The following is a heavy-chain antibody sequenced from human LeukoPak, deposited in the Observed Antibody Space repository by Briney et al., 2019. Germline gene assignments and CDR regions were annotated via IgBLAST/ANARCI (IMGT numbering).Heavy chain of an antibody. J-gene: IGHJ4*02. V-gene: IGHV3-21*01. CDR2: ISSSSSYI. Sequence: GGSLRLSCAASGFTFSSYSMNWVRQAPGKGLEWVSSISSSSSYIYYADSVKGRFTISRDNAKNSLYLQMNSLRAEDTAVYYCARDRTAMGFDYWGPGTLVTVSS. D-gene: IGHD5-18*01. CDR3: ARDRTAMGFDY. CDR1: GFTFSSYS.